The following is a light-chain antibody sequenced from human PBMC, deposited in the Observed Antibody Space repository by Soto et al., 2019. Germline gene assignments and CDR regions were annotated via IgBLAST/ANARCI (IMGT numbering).Light chain of an antibody. V-gene: IGKV3-11*01. CDR2: DAS. J-gene: IGKJ4*01. Sequence: EIALTQSPATLSLSPGERATLSCRASQSVSNYLAWYQQKPGQAPRLLIYDASNRATGIPARFSGSGSGTDFTLTISSLEPEDFAVYYCQHRYNWPPLTFGGGTKVEI. CDR1: QSVSNY. CDR3: QHRYNWPPLT.